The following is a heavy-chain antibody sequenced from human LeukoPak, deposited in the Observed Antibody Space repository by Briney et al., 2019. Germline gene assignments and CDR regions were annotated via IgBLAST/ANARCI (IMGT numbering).Heavy chain of an antibody. CDR2: INWNGGST. V-gene: IGHV3-20*04. CDR3: AREAYSSGWVHY. D-gene: IGHD6-19*01. CDR1: GFTFNTYG. Sequence: GGALRLSCAASGFTFNTYGMSRVRQAPGKGLEWVSSINWNGGSTGYADSVKGRFTISRDNAKNSLYLQMNSLRAEDTALYYCAREAYSSGWVHYWGQGTLVTVSS. J-gene: IGHJ4*02.